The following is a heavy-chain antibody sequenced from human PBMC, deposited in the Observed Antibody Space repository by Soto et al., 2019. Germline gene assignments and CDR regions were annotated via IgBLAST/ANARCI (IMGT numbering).Heavy chain of an antibody. CDR2: MNPNSGNT. V-gene: IGHV1-8*01. CDR3: ASTNYNPSLKSRVTISVDTSKNQFSLKLSSVTAADTAVYYCAAQQIPEYYDFWSGKSAYYYYGMDV. D-gene: IGHD3-10*01. CDR1: GYTFTSYD. Sequence: ASVKVSCKASGYTFTSYDINWVRQATGQGLEWMGWMNPNSGNTGYAQKFQGRVTMTRNTSISTAYMELSSLRSEDTAGYYSASTNYNPSLKSRVTISVDTSKNQFSLKLSSVTAADTAVYYCAAQQIPEYYDFWSGKSAYYYYGMDVWGQGTTVTVSS. J-gene: IGHJ6*02.